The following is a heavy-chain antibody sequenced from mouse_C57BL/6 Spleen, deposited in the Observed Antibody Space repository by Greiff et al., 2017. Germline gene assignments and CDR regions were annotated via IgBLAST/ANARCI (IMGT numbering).Heavy chain of an antibody. J-gene: IGHJ1*03. CDR3: ALTTVVAHWYFDV. CDR1: GYTFTSYW. Sequence: QVQLQQPGAELVKPGASVKLSCKASGYTFTSYWMHWVKQRPGQGLEWIGMIHPNSGSTNYNEKFKSKATLTVDESSSTAYMQLSSLTSEDSAVYYCALTTVVAHWYFDVWGTGTTVTVSS. V-gene: IGHV1-64*01. CDR2: IHPNSGST. D-gene: IGHD1-1*01.